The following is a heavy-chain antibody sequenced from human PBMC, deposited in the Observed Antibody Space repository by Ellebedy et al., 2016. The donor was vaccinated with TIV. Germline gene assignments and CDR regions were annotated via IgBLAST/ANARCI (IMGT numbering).Heavy chain of an antibody. D-gene: IGHD1-26*01. Sequence: GGSLRLXXAASGFTFNFYSMNWVRQAAGKGLEWISNIVGTGTTTYYADSVKGRFTISRDDAKNSLYLHMNSLRDEDTAVYYCARRGNYLGDAFDIWGQGAMVIVSS. CDR2: IVGTGTTT. CDR3: ARRGNYLGDAFDI. CDR1: GFTFNFYS. V-gene: IGHV3-48*02. J-gene: IGHJ3*02.